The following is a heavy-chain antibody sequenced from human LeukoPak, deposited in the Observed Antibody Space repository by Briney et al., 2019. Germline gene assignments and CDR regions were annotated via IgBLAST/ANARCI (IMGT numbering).Heavy chain of an antibody. V-gene: IGHV4-34*01. CDR3: ARGVGYYYYYMDV. Sequence: SETLSLTCTVYGGSFSGYYWSWIRQPPGKGLEWIGEINHSGSTNYNPSLKSRVTISVDTSKNQFSLKLSSVTAADTAVYYCARGVGYYYYYMDVWGKGTTVTISS. CDR1: GGSFSGYY. D-gene: IGHD1-26*01. J-gene: IGHJ6*03. CDR2: INHSGST.